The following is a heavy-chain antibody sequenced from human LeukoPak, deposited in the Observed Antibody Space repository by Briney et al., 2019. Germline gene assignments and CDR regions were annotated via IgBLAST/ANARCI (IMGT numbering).Heavy chain of an antibody. CDR3: ARGIELGYCSGGSCDPYWFDP. J-gene: IGHJ5*02. Sequence: GGSLRLSCAASGFTFSSYSMNWVRQAPGKGLEWVSYISSSSSTIYYADSVKGRFTVSRDNAKNSLYLQMNSLRDEDTAVYYCARGIELGYCSGGSCDPYWFDPWGQGTLVTVSS. D-gene: IGHD2-15*01. CDR2: ISSSSSTI. CDR1: GFTFSSYS. V-gene: IGHV3-48*02.